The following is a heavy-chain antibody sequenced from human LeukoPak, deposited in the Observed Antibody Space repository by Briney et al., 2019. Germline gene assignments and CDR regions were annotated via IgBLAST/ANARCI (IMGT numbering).Heavy chain of an antibody. J-gene: IGHJ4*02. CDR2: ISGSDDST. Sequence: GGSLRLSCAASGFTLSDYYMKWIRQAPGKGLEWVSGISGSDDSTYYADSVKGRFTISRDNSKNTLYLQMNSLRAEDTAVYYCAKGLGSSVWGSYRFLDYWGQGTLVTVSS. V-gene: IGHV3-23*01. CDR1: GFTLSDYY. D-gene: IGHD3-16*02. CDR3: AKGLGSSVWGSYRFLDY.